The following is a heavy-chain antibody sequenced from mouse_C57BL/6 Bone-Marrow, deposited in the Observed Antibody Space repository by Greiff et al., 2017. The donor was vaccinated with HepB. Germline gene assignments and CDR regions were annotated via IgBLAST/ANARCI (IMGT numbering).Heavy chain of an antibody. D-gene: IGHD2-4*01. CDR3: ARSTMITNYYAMDY. CDR2: IYPGSGST. V-gene: IGHV1-55*01. CDR1: GYTFTSYW. J-gene: IGHJ4*01. Sequence: QVQLQQSGAELVKPGASVKMSCKASGYTFTSYWITWVKQRPGQGLEWIGDIYPGSGSTNYNEKFKSKATLTVDTSSSTAYMQLSSLTSEDSAVYYCARSTMITNYYAMDYWGQGTSVTVSS.